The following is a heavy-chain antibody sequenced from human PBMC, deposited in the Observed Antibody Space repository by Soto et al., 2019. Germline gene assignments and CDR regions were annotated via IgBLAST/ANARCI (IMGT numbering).Heavy chain of an antibody. V-gene: IGHV1-3*01. Sequence: ASVKVSCKASGYTFTSYSIHWVRPAPGQRLEWMGWINAGNGNTKYSQKFQGRVTITRDTSASTAYMELSSLRSEDTAVYYCASSLSRYYYGMDVWGQGTTVTVSS. CDR1: GYTFTSYS. CDR2: INAGNGNT. CDR3: ASSLSRYYYGMDV. J-gene: IGHJ6*02. D-gene: IGHD6-25*01.